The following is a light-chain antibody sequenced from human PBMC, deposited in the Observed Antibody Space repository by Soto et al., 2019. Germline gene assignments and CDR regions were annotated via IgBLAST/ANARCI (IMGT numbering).Light chain of an antibody. Sequence: DIQMTQSPSSLSASVGDRVTITCRASQRISIYLNWYQQKPGKAPNLLIYAASSLQSGVPSRFSGSGSGTDFTLTIRSLQPEDFVTYYCHQSSEATWTFGQATKVEIK. V-gene: IGKV1-39*01. CDR3: HQSSEATWT. J-gene: IGKJ1*01. CDR1: QRISIY. CDR2: AAS.